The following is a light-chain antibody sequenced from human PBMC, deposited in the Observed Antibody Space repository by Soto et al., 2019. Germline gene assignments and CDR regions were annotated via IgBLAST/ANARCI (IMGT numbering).Light chain of an antibody. Sequence: EIVMTQSQATLSVSPGERATLSCRASQSVSSNLAWYQQKPGQAPRLLIYAASTRATGIPARFSGSGSGTEFTLTISSLQSEDLAVYYCQQYNDWPLTFGGGTKVEIK. CDR3: QQYNDWPLT. V-gene: IGKV3-15*01. CDR1: QSVSSN. CDR2: AAS. J-gene: IGKJ4*01.